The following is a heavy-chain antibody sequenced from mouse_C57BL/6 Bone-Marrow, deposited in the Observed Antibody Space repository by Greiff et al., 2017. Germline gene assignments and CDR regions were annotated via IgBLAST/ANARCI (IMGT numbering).Heavy chain of an antibody. CDR1: GFNIKDDY. CDR3: SSFDGNYFDF. V-gene: IGHV14-4*01. Sequence: VQLQQSGAELVRPGASVKLSCTASGFNIKDDYIPWVKQRPEQGLEWIGWIDPEIGDTEYASKFQGKATITSDTTSNTAYLQLSRLSSENTAVYYCSSFDGNYFDFGGQGTPLTVAS. CDR2: IDPEIGDT. D-gene: IGHD2-3*01. J-gene: IGHJ2*01.